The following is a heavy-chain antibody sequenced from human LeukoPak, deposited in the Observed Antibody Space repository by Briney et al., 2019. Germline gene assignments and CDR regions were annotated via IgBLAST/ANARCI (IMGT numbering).Heavy chain of an antibody. Sequence: PGGSLILSCAASGFTFNTYSMNWVRQAPGKGLEWVSYMSITSSPIYYADSVKGRFTISRDNARSSLHLQMNSLRDEDTAVYYCARGSGIVATEFEYFDYWGQGTLVTVSS. CDR2: MSITSSPI. D-gene: IGHD5-12*01. V-gene: IGHV3-48*02. J-gene: IGHJ4*02. CDR3: ARGSGIVATEFEYFDY. CDR1: GFTFNTYS.